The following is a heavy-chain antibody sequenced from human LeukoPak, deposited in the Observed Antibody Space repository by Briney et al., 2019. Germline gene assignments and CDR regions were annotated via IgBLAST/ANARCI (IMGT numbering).Heavy chain of an antibody. CDR2: ISSSSSTI. V-gene: IGHV3-48*01. CDR1: GVTLTSCS. Sequence: GGSLRLSCAVSGVTLTSCSMKWARQAPGKGLEWVSYISSSSSTIYYADSVKGRFTISRDNAKNSLYLQMNSLRAEDTAVSYCSRDPVTGRYFDLWGRGTLVTVSS. CDR3: SRDPVTGRYFDL. D-gene: IGHD3-10*01. J-gene: IGHJ2*01.